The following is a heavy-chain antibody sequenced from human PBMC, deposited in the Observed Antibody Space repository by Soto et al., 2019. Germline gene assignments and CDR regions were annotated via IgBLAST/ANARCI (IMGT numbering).Heavy chain of an antibody. V-gene: IGHV4-39*01. J-gene: IGHJ5*02. CDR1: GGSISSSSYY. D-gene: IGHD3-3*01. CDR3: ARVCVNFGVVIITDWCDP. CDR2: IYYSGST. Sequence: QLQLQESGPGLVKPSETLSLTCTVSGGSISSSSYYWGWIRQPPGKGLEWIGSIYYSGSTYYNPSLKSRVTISVDTSKNQFSLKLSSVTAADTAVYYCARVCVNFGVVIITDWCDPWGQGTLVTVSS.